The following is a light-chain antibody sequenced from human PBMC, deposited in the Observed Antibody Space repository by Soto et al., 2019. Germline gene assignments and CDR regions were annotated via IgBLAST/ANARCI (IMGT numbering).Light chain of an antibody. V-gene: IGKV1-39*01. J-gene: IGKJ1*01. CDR2: EAS. CDR3: QQSFTTWT. CDR1: QTIAIY. Sequence: DIQMTQSPSSLSASVGDSVTITCRASQTIAIYLNWYQQKPGKSPNLLIYEASSLQSGVPSRFSGSGSGTDFTLTISNLQPEDFATYYCQQSFTTWTFGQGTKVEVK.